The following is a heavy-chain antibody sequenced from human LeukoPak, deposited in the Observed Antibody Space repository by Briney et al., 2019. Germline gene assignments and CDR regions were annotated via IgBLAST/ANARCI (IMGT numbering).Heavy chain of an antibody. J-gene: IGHJ2*01. Sequence: GASLRLSCAASGFTFSNYAMNWVRQAPGKGLEWVSFVSIGGSFIYYADSVKGRFTISRDDAKNSLYLQVNSLTAEDTAEYYCARNKINTVTTGWYFDLWGRGTLVSVSS. V-gene: IGHV3-21*01. D-gene: IGHD4-17*01. CDR3: ARNKINTVTTGWYFDL. CDR1: GFTFSNYA. CDR2: VSIGGSFI.